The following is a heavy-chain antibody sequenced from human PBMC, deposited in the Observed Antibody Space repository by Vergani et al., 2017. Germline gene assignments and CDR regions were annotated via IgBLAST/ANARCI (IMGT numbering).Heavy chain of an antibody. V-gene: IGHV3-11*01. J-gene: IGHJ4*02. CDR1: GFTFRDHY. CDR2: TSSTGSSI. Sequence: QVQLVESGGGLVKPGGSLRLSCAASGFTFRDHYMSWIRQAPGKWLEWVSYTSSTGSSISYAHSVKGRFTISRDNAKDSVFLQMNSLRAEDTAVYYCARYRGNYDYFDSWGQGTLVTVSP. CDR3: ARYRGNYDYFDS. D-gene: IGHD1-26*01.